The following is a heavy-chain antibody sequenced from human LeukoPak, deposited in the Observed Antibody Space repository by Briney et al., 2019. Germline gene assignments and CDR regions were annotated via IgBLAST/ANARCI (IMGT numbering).Heavy chain of an antibody. J-gene: IGHJ5*02. V-gene: IGHV1-8*01. D-gene: IGHD3-10*01. CDR3: ARRKVRRVMALDWFDP. CDR2: MNPNSGNT. CDR1: GYTFTSYD. Sequence: ASVKVSCKASGYTFTSYDINWVRQATGQGLEWMGWMNPNSGNTGYAQKFQGRVTMTRNTSISTAYMELSSLRSEDTAVYYCARRKVRRVMALDWFDPWGRGTLVTVSS.